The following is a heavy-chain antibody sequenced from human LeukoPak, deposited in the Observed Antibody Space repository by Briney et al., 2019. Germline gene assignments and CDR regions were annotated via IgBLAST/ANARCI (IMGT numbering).Heavy chain of an antibody. Sequence: ASVKVSCKASGYTFTSYYMHWVRQAPGQGLEWMGIINPSGGSTSYAQKFQGRVTMTRDMSTSTVYMELSSLRSEDTAVYYCARVQSPSHYDILTGIYDAFDIWGQGTMVTVSS. D-gene: IGHD3-9*01. CDR3: ARVQSPSHYDILTGIYDAFDI. V-gene: IGHV1-46*01. CDR2: INPSGGST. CDR1: GYTFTSYY. J-gene: IGHJ3*02.